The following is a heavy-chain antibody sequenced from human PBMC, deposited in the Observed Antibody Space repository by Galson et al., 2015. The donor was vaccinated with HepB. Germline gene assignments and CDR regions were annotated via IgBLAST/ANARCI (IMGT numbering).Heavy chain of an antibody. D-gene: IGHD1-26*01. CDR3: ARDSSGSLDC. J-gene: IGHJ4*02. Sequence: SLRLSCAASGFTFSDYYMNWIRQAPGKGLEWVSYISSSGSSMYYADSVKGRFTISRDNAKNSLYLQMNSLRAEDTAVYYCARDSSGSLDCWGQGTLVTVSS. V-gene: IGHV3-11*01. CDR1: GFTFSDYY. CDR2: ISSSGSSM.